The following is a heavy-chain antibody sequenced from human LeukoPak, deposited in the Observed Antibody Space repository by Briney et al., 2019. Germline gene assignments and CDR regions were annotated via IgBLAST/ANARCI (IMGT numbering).Heavy chain of an antibody. D-gene: IGHD5-24*01. J-gene: IGHJ4*02. V-gene: IGHV3-7*04. CDR1: GFSFNSDW. CDR3: TRVGYIDEGIDY. CDR2: IKQDGSVK. Sequence: GGSLRLSCAASGFSFNSDWMDWVRQAPGKGLEWVANIKQDGSVKSYVDSVKGRLTISRDNAKNSLYLQMDSLRAEDTAIYYCTRVGYIDEGIDYWGQGTLVTVSS.